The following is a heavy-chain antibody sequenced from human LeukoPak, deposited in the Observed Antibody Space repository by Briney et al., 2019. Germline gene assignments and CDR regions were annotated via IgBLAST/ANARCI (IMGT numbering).Heavy chain of an antibody. D-gene: IGHD6-19*01. CDR3: AKTPGGWLVPDYFDF. V-gene: IGHV3-23*01. CDR1: GFTFSSYA. CDR2: ISGSGGST. J-gene: IGHJ4*02. Sequence: GGSLRLSCAASGFTFSSYAMSWVRQAPGKGLEWVSAISGSGGSTYYADSVKGRFTISRDNSKNTLYLQMNSLRAEDTAVYYFAKTPGGWLVPDYFDFWGQGTLVTVSS.